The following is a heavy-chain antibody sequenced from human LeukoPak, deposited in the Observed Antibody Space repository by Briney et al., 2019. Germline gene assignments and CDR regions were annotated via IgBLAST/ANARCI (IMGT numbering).Heavy chain of an antibody. V-gene: IGHV3-30*04. CDR2: ISYDGSNK. J-gene: IGHJ4*02. D-gene: IGHD3-22*01. CDR1: GFTFRAYA. Sequence: GGPLRLSCAASGFTFRAYAIHWVRQAPGQGLEWVAVISYDGSNKYSADSVKGRFTISRDNSENTVYLQMNSLRAEDTAVYYCARDAQDYFDSSASFDYWGQGTLVTVSS. CDR3: ARDAQDYFDSSASFDY.